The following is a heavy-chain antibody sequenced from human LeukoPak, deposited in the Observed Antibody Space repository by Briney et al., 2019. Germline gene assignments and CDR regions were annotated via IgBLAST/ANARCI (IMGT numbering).Heavy chain of an antibody. D-gene: IGHD6-13*01. V-gene: IGHV4-38-2*02. J-gene: IGHJ4*02. CDR2: IYHSGTT. CDR1: GYSISSGYY. Sequence: SETLSLTCTVSGYSISSGYYWGWIRQPPGKGLEWIGSIYHSGTTYYNPSLKSRVTISVDTSKNQFSLKLSSVTAADTAVYYCAGAKPASSSWYWGMDWGQGTLVTVSS. CDR3: AGAKPASSSWYWGMD.